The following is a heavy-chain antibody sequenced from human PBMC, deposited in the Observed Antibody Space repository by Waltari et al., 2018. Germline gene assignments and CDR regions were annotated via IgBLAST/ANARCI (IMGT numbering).Heavy chain of an antibody. CDR2: ISGSSSYI. D-gene: IGHD4-17*01. J-gene: IGHJ4*02. V-gene: IGHV3-21*01. Sequence: EVQLVESGGGLVKPGGSLRLSCAASGFTFSSYSMNWVRQAPGKGLELVSSISGSSSYIYYADSVKGRFTISRDNAKNSLYLQMNSLRAEDTAVYYCARAQTTVTSGFDYWGQGTLVTVSS. CDR1: GFTFSSYS. CDR3: ARAQTTVTSGFDY.